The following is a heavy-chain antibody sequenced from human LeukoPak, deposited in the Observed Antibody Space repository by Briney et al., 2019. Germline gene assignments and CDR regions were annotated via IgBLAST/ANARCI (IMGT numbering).Heavy chain of an antibody. CDR2: ISSGSSTI. V-gene: IGHV3-48*01. J-gene: IGHJ4*02. CDR3: ATGFWGYCSRNSCPLDN. Sequence: GGSLRLSCAASGFSFSTYGMNWVRQAPGKGLEWVSYISSGSSTIYYADSVKGRFTISRDNANNSLSLQMSSLRAEDTAVYYCATGFWGYCSRNSCPLDNWGQGTLVTVAS. D-gene: IGHD2-2*01. CDR1: GFSFSTYG.